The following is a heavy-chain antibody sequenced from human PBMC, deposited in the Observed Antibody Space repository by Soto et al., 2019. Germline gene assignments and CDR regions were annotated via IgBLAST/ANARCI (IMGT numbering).Heavy chain of an antibody. J-gene: IGHJ6*02. CDR3: ARDRSMYYVIDG. CDR1: GYTFRSFG. D-gene: IGHD2-8*01. Sequence: QVQLVQSGGEVKKPGASVKVSCKATGYTFRSFGISWVRQAPGQGLEWMGWIIAYNGNTNYARKLQGRDTMTTDTSTSKAYMELRGLTSNDTAVYYCARDRSMYYVIDGWGQGTTGTVSS. CDR2: IIAYNGNT. V-gene: IGHV1-18*01.